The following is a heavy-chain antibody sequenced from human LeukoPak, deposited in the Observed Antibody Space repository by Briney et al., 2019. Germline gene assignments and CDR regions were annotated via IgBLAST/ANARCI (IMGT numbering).Heavy chain of an antibody. D-gene: IGHD5-18*01. CDR3: AREGSTAMVNWFDP. V-gene: IGHV4-59*12. Sequence: SETLSLTCTVSGGSISSYYWSWIRQPPGKGLEWIGYIYYSGSTNYNPSLKSRVTISVDTSKNQFSLKLSSVTAADTAAYYCAREGSTAMVNWFDPWGQGTLVTVSS. J-gene: IGHJ5*02. CDR1: GGSISSYY. CDR2: IYYSGST.